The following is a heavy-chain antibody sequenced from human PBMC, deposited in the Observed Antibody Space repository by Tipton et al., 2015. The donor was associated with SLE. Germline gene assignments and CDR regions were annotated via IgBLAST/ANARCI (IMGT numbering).Heavy chain of an antibody. Sequence: TLSLTCSVSGVSIRTHYWSWIRQSPGKGLEWIVYTYNNDRTKYNPSLQSRVTVSVDTSENQLSLKLTSVTAADTAVYYCARGSVNWNYGSGYGMDAWGQGTTVTVSS. CDR3: ARGSVNWNYGSGYGMDA. D-gene: IGHD1-7*01. CDR2: TYNNDRT. J-gene: IGHJ6*02. V-gene: IGHV4-59*11. CDR1: GVSIRTHY.